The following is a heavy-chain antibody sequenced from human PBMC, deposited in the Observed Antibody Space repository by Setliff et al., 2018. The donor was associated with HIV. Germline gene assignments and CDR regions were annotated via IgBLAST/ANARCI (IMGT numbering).Heavy chain of an antibody. CDR2: VDSEDGET. V-gene: IGHV1-69-2*01. J-gene: IGHJ6*03. CDR3: ARDGGPGSGWGDYSYYYSMDV. CDR1: GYTFTDYY. D-gene: IGHD6-19*01. Sequence: GASVKVSCKASGYTFTDYYMHWVQQAPGKGLEWMGLVDSEDGETIYAEKFQGRVTITTDTSADTAYMELSSLRFEDTAVYYCARDGGPGSGWGDYSYYYSMDVWGKGTTVTVSS.